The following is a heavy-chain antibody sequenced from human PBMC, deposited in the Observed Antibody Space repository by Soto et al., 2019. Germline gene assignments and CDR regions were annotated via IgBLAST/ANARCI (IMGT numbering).Heavy chain of an antibody. Sequence: QVQLVQSGAEVKKPGASVKVSCKASGYTFTNYAFSWVRQAPGQGLEWMGWISAYNGNTNYPQKLQGRVTMTTDTCTSTAYMELRSLRSDDTAVYYCARDLAAAGPFDCWGQGTLVTVSS. CDR3: ARDLAAAGPFDC. V-gene: IGHV1-18*01. D-gene: IGHD6-13*01. CDR2: ISAYNGNT. J-gene: IGHJ4*02. CDR1: GYTFTNYA.